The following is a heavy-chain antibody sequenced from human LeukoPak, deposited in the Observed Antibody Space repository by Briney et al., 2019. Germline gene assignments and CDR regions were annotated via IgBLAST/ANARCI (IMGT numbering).Heavy chain of an antibody. CDR3: ARDPGDCATLFDY. CDR1: GFTFSDYY. Sequence: GGSLRLSCAASGFTFSDYYVSWIRQAPGKGLEWVSYISSSGSTIYYADSVKGRFTISRDNAKNSLYLQMNSLRAEDTAVYYCARDPGDCATLFDYWGQGTLVTVSS. D-gene: IGHD2-21*02. J-gene: IGHJ4*02. CDR2: ISSSGSTI. V-gene: IGHV3-11*01.